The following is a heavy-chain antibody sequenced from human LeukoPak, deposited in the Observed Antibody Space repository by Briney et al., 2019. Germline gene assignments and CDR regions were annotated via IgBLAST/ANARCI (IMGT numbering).Heavy chain of an antibody. CDR1: GGTFSSYA. CDR2: IIPIFGTA. D-gene: IGHD1-26*01. J-gene: IGHJ4*02. Sequence: SVKVSCKASGGTFSSYAISWVRQAPGQGLEWMGGIIPIFGTANYAQKFQGRVTVTTDESTSTAYMELSSLRSEDTAVYYCASSRARGSYLFDYWGQGTLVTVSS. CDR3: ASSRARGSYLFDY. V-gene: IGHV1-69*05.